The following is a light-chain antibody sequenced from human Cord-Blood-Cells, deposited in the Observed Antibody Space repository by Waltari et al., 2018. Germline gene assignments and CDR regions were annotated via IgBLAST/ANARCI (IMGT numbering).Light chain of an antibody. CDR1: SSDVGGYNY. CDR2: DVS. Sequence: VSGSPGQSITISCTGTSSDVGGYNYVSWYQQHPGKAPKLMIYDVSNRPSGVSNRFSGSKSGNTASLTISGLQAEDEADYYCSSYTSSSTVVFGGGTKLTAL. CDR3: SSYTSSSTVV. J-gene: IGLJ2*01. V-gene: IGLV2-14*04.